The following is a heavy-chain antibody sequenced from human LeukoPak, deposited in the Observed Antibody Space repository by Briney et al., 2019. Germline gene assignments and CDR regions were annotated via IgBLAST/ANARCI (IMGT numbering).Heavy chain of an antibody. J-gene: IGHJ4*02. CDR1: GYTFTGYY. CDR3: ARGNALSVGTGGVGY. Sequence: ASVKVSCKASGYTFTGYYMHWVRQAPGQGLEWMGWINPNSGGTNYAQKFQGRVTMTRDTSISTAYMELRSLRSDDTAVYYCARGNALSVGTGGVGYWGQGTLVTVSS. V-gene: IGHV1-2*02. CDR2: INPNSGGT. D-gene: IGHD4-23*01.